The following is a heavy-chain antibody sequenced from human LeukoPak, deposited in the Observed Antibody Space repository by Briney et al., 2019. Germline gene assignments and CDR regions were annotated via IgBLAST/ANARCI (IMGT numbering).Heavy chain of an antibody. V-gene: IGHV3-74*01. D-gene: IGHD3-16*01. CDR2: INSYGSSS. Sequence: GGSLRLSCAASGFTFSNYWMHWIRQAPGKGLVWVSRINSYGSSSSYTDSVKGLVTISRDNAKNTLYLQMNSLRAEDTAVYFCAGDGGRERYFDYWGQGTPVTVSS. CDR1: GFTFSNYW. CDR3: AGDGGRERYFDY. J-gene: IGHJ4*02.